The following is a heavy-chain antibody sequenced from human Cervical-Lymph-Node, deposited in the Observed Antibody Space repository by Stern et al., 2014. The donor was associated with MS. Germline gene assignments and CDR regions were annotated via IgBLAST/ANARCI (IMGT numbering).Heavy chain of an antibody. J-gene: IGHJ4*02. Sequence: VQLLESGGGVVRPGRSLRLSCAASGFTLNNNGMHWVRQAPGKGLEWVAGISFDGGNEDYAASVKGRFTISRDNSKNTLYLQMNGLRVEDTALYFCVKDRVWMLSGFDYWGRGTLVTVSS. D-gene: IGHD3-16*02. V-gene: IGHV3-30*18. CDR2: ISFDGGNE. CDR3: VKDRVWMLSGFDY. CDR1: GFTLNNNG.